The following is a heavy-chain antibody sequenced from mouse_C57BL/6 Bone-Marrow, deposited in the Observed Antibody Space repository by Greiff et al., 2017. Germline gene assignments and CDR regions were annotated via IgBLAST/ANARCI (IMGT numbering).Heavy chain of an antibody. CDR1: GFNIKDDY. J-gene: IGHJ2*01. Sequence: EVQVVESGAELVRPGASVKLSCTASGFNIKDDYIHWVKQRPEQGLEWIGWIDPDIGDTEYASKFQGKATITSDTSSNTAYLQLSSLTSEDTAVYYCSSFDGNYFDFWGQGTPLTVAS. CDR3: SSFDGNYFDF. V-gene: IGHV14-4*01. CDR2: IDPDIGDT. D-gene: IGHD2-3*01.